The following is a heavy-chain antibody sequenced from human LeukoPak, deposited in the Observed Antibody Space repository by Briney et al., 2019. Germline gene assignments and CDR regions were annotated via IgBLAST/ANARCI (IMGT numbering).Heavy chain of an antibody. J-gene: IGHJ4*02. CDR2: ISYDGSNK. CDR1: GFTFSSYA. CDR3: AKDRDIVVVTAIDY. Sequence: GGSLRLSCAASGFTFSSYAMHWVRQAPGKGLEWVAVISYDGSNKYYADSVKGRFTISRDNSKHTLYLQMNSLRPEDTAVYYCAKDRDIVVVTAIDYWGQGTLVTVSS. V-gene: IGHV3-30*04. D-gene: IGHD2-21*02.